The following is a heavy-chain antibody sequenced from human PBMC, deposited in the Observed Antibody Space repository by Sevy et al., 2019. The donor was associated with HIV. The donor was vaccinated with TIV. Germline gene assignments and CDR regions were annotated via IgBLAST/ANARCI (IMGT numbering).Heavy chain of an antibody. CDR1: GFTFSSYW. CDR3: ARDPWGSDYFDY. D-gene: IGHD3-16*01. J-gene: IGHJ4*02. CDR2: IKQDGSEK. V-gene: IGHV3-7*01. Sequence: RGCLRLSCAASGFTFSSYWMSWVRQAPGKGLEWVANIKQDGSEKYYVDSVKGRFTISRDNAKNSLYLQMNSLRSEDTAVYYCARDPWGSDYFDYWGQGTPVLVSS.